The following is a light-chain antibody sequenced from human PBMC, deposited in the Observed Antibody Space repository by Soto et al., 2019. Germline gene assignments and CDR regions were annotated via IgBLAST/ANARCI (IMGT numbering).Light chain of an antibody. V-gene: IGKV3-11*01. J-gene: IGKJ4*01. CDR3: QQRYTWPLT. CDR1: QSVSIY. CDR2: DAS. Sequence: EIVLTQSPATLSLSPGERATLSCRASQSVSIYLAWYQQKPGQAPRLLIYDASNSATGSPARFSGSGSGTDFTLTISSLEPEDFAVYYCQQRYTWPLTFGGGTKVEIK.